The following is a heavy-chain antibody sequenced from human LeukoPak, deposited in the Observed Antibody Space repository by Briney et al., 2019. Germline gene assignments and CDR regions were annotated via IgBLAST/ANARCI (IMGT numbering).Heavy chain of an antibody. CDR1: GYSITSGQY. D-gene: IGHD4-17*01. Sequence: PSETLSLTCTVSGYSITSGQYWGWIRQPPEKGLEWIGTIFHSGSTYYNPSLKSRVTISVDTSNNQFSLKLTSVTAADTAVYYCARGSHYGDYGYWGQGTLVTVSS. CDR2: IFHSGST. V-gene: IGHV4-38-2*02. J-gene: IGHJ4*02. CDR3: ARGSHYGDYGY.